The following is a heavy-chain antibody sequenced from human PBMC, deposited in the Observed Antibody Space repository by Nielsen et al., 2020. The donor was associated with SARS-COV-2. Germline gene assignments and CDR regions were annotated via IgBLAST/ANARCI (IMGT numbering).Heavy chain of an antibody. J-gene: IGHJ4*02. CDR3: ARALRDIYVI. CDR1: GGSLTSRPGYYY. D-gene: IGHD2-15*01. CDR2: ISYTGTT. Sequence: SETLSLTCTVSGGSLTSRPGYYYWSWIRQYPGKGLEWIGYISYTGTTDYNPSLESRVTIEVDKSKSQFALRLTSVTAADSAVYFCARALRDIYVIWGQGTLVTVSS. V-gene: IGHV4-30-4*01.